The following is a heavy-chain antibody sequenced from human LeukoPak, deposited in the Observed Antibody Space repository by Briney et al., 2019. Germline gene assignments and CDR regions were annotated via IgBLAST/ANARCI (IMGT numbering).Heavy chain of an antibody. J-gene: IGHJ4*02. V-gene: IGHV3-11*01. CDR3: ARLQWLTENIDY. CDR1: GFTFSDCY. Sequence: GGSLRLSCAASGFTFSDCYMSWIREAPGKGLEWVSYISSSGSTIYYADSVKRRFPISRHNAKNSVYLQMNSLRADDTAVYYCARLQWLTENIDYWGQGTLVTVSS. D-gene: IGHD6-19*01. CDR2: ISSSGSTI.